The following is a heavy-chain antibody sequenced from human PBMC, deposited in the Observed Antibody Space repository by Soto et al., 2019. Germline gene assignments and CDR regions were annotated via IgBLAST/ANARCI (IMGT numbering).Heavy chain of an antibody. CDR1: GFTFSNYA. CDR3: AKGSASGSPYYFDF. V-gene: IGHV3-23*01. D-gene: IGHD6-25*01. J-gene: IGHJ4*02. Sequence: EVQLLESGGGLVQPGGSLRLSCAASGFTFSNYAMSWVRQAPGKGLEWVSAITGSGGDTYHADSVKGRFTISRDNSKNTLFLQLNRLRADDTAVYYCAKGSASGSPYYFDFWGLGTLVTVSS. CDR2: ITGSGGDT.